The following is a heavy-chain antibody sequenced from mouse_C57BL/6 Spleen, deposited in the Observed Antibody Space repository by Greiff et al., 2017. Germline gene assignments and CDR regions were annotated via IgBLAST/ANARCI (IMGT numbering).Heavy chain of an antibody. D-gene: IGHD2-3*01. Sequence: EVKLQESGPGLVKPSQSLSLTCSVTGYSITSGYYWNWIRQFPGNKLEWMGYISYDGSNNYNPSLKNRISITRDTSKNQFFLKLNSVTTEDTATYYCARDGGYSLHYWGQGTTLTVSS. CDR2: ISYDGSN. J-gene: IGHJ2*01. CDR3: ARDGGYSLHY. V-gene: IGHV3-6*01. CDR1: GYSITSGYY.